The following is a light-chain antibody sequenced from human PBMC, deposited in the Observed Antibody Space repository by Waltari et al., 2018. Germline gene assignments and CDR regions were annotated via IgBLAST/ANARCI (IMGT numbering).Light chain of an antibody. Sequence: ERVMTQSPAILSVSPGERATLSCRASLSVSSNLAWYQQKPGQAPRLLIYGASTRATGIPARFSGSGSGTEFTLTISSLQSEDSAVYYCQQYHDWLPIPFGQGTRLEIK. CDR3: QQYHDWLPIP. CDR2: GAS. J-gene: IGKJ5*01. V-gene: IGKV3-15*01. CDR1: LSVSSN.